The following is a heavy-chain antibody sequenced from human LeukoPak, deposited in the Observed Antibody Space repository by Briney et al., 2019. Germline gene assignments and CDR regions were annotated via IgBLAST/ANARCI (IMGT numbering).Heavy chain of an antibody. CDR1: GYTFTNYG. CDR2: ISAYNGNT. CDR3: ARDVYVAVAAPTEADY. Sequence: ASVKVSCKASGYTFTNYGISWVRQAPGQGLEWMGWISAYNGNTDYSQKIRGRITMTTDTSTSTDYMELRSLRSDDTDVYYCARDVYVAVAAPTEADYWGQGTLVTVSS. J-gene: IGHJ4*02. D-gene: IGHD6-19*01. V-gene: IGHV1-18*01.